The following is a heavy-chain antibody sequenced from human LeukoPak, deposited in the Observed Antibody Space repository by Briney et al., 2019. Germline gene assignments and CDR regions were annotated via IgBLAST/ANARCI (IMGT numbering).Heavy chain of an antibody. CDR1: GYTFTGYY. J-gene: IGHJ6*04. CDR2: INPNSGGT. CDR3: ARVQWSQPHPDV. V-gene: IGHV1-2*02. D-gene: IGHD3-10*01. Sequence: GASVWVSCKASGYTFTGYYMHWVRQAPGQGLEWMGWINPNSGGTNYAQKFQGRVTMTRDTSISTAYMELSRLRSDDTAVYYCARVQWSQPHPDVWGKGTTVTVSS.